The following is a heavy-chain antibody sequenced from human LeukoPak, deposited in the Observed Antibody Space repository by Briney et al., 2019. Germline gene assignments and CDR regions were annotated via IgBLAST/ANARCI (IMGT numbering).Heavy chain of an antibody. CDR3: TTEEVRGIIINNWFDP. CDR2: IKSKTDGGTT. Sequence: GGSLRLSCAASGFTFSTAWMSWVRQAPGKGLEWVGRIKSKTDGGTTDYAAPVKGRSTISRDDSKNTLYLQMNSLKTEDTAVYYCTTEEVRGIIINNWFDPWGQGTLVTVSS. CDR1: GFTFSTAW. D-gene: IGHD3-10*01. V-gene: IGHV3-15*01. J-gene: IGHJ5*02.